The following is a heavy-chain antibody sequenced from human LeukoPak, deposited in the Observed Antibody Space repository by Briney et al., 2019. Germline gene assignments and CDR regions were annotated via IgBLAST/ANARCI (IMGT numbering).Heavy chain of an antibody. J-gene: IGHJ4*02. D-gene: IGHD6-13*01. Sequence: LSCAASGFTVSSNYMSWIRQHPGKGLEWIGYIYYSGSTYYNPSLKSRVTISVDTSKNQFSLKLSSVTAADTAVYYCARAHSSSWYDYWGQGTLVTVSS. CDR2: IYYSGST. V-gene: IGHV4-31*02. CDR3: ARAHSSSWYDY. CDR1: GFTVSSNY.